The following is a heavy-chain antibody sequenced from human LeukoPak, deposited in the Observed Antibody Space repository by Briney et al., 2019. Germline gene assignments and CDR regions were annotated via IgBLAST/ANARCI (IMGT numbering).Heavy chain of an antibody. J-gene: IGHJ3*02. CDR1: GFTFSSYA. Sequence: PGGSLRLSCAASGFTFSSYAMHWVRQAPGKGLEYVSAISSNGGSTYYANSVKGRFAISRDNSKNTLYLQMGSLRAEDMAVYYCARAVSGAFDIWGQGTMVTVSS. CDR3: ARAVSGAFDI. CDR2: ISSNGGST. V-gene: IGHV3-64*01. D-gene: IGHD1-14*01.